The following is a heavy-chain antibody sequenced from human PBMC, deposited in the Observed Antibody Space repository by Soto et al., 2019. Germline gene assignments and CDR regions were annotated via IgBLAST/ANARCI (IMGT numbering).Heavy chain of an antibody. V-gene: IGHV3-53*04. Sequence: GGSLRLSCAASGFTVSSNYMSWVRQAPGKGLEWVSVIYSGGSTYYADSVKGRFTISRHNSKNTLYLQMNSLRAEDTAVYYCARGIAPSTIFGVVKDYYYYYMDVWGKGTTVTVSS. CDR2: IYSGGST. CDR3: ARGIAPSTIFGVVKDYYYYYMDV. CDR1: GFTVSSNY. J-gene: IGHJ6*03. D-gene: IGHD3-3*01.